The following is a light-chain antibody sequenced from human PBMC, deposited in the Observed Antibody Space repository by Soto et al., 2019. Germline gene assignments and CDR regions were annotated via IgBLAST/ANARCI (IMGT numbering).Light chain of an antibody. CDR3: QQYATSPFT. CDR2: GAS. J-gene: IGKJ3*01. Sequence: EIVLTQSPGTLSLSPGERATLSCRASQSVGSSYLAWYQQKPGQAPRVLIYGASSRATGIPDRFSGSGSGTDFNLTISRLEPEDFAVYYCQQYATSPFTFGRGTKVDIK. CDR1: QSVGSSY. V-gene: IGKV3-20*01.